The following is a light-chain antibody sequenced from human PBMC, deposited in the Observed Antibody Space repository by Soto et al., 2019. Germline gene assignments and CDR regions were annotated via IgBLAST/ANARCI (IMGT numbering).Light chain of an antibody. V-gene: IGKV3-15*01. CDR1: QSVSSN. CDR3: QQYTAWPLT. Sequence: IVMTQSPATLSLSPGERATLSCRASQSVSSNLAWYKQKPGQAPRLLSYGASTRATGIPARFSGSGSGTDFTLTISRLEPEDFAVYYCQQYTAWPLTFGQGTKVDI. J-gene: IGKJ1*01. CDR2: GAS.